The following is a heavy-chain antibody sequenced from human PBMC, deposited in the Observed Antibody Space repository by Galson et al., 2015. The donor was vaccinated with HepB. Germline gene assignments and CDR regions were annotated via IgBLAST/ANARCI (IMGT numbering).Heavy chain of an antibody. CDR2: ISGSGGST. Sequence: SLRLSCAASGFTFSSYAMSWVRQAPGKGLEWVSAISGSGGSTYYADSVKGRFTISRDNSKNTLYLQMNSLRAEDTAVYYCAKAPMVRGTLEYYFDYWGQGTLVTVSS. J-gene: IGHJ4*02. CDR3: AKAPMVRGTLEYYFDY. V-gene: IGHV3-23*01. D-gene: IGHD3-10*01. CDR1: GFTFSSYA.